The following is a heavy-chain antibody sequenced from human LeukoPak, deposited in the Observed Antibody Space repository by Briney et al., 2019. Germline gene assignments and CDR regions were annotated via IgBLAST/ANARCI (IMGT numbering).Heavy chain of an antibody. V-gene: IGHV1-69*02. CDR2: IIPFLSLT. Sequence: SVKVSCKASGDTFSNYPINWVRQAPGQGLEWLGRIIPFLSLTNYAQNFQDRVSITADKSTSTAYMELSSLRSEDTAVYYCARSLNFASPMTFDYWGQGTLVTVSS. D-gene: IGHD3-16*01. CDR1: GDTFSNYP. J-gene: IGHJ4*02. CDR3: ARSLNFASPMTFDY.